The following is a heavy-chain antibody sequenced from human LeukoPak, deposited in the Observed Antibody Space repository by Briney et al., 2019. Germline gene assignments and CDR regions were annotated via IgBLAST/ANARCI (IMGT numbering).Heavy chain of an antibody. CDR2: FDPEDGET. Sequence: ASVKVSCKVSGYTLTELSVHWVRQAPGKGLEWMGGFDPEDGETIYAQKFQGRVTMTEDTSTDTAYMELSSLRSEDTAVYYCATAGIAAAGTLDYWGQGTLVTVSS. V-gene: IGHV1-24*01. J-gene: IGHJ4*02. CDR1: GYTLTELS. CDR3: ATAGIAAAGTLDY. D-gene: IGHD6-13*01.